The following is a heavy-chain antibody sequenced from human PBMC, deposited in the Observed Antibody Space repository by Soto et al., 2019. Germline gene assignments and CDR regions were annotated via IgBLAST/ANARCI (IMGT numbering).Heavy chain of an antibody. D-gene: IGHD3-3*02. J-gene: IGHJ4*02. CDR1: GFSFDTYA. V-gene: IGHV3-23*01. CDR3: ARDRRPMNTIFGVVSGG. CDR2: VSASGERT. Sequence: GGSLRLSCAASGFSFDTYAMTWVRQAPGKGLDWVSAVSASGERTYYADSVRGRFIISRDNSKNMLFLEMNGLRGEDSAVYYCARDRRPMNTIFGVVSGGWGQGTLVTVSS.